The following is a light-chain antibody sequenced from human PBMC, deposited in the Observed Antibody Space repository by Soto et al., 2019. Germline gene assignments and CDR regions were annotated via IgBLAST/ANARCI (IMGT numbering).Light chain of an antibody. CDR2: GNS. CDR1: SSKIGAGYD. Sequence: QSLLTQPPSMSWAPGQRGTISCTGGSSKIGAGYDVHWYQQLPGTAPKLLIYGNSNRPSGVPDRFSGSKSGTSASLAITGLQAEDEADYYCQSYDSSLSGYVFGTGTKVTVL. CDR3: QSYDSSLSGYV. J-gene: IGLJ1*01. V-gene: IGLV1-40*01.